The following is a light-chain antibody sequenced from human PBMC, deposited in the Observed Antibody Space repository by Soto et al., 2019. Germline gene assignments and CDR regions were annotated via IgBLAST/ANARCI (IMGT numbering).Light chain of an antibody. CDR3: QQYGSSPT. Sequence: EIVLTQSPGTLSLSPGERATLSCRASQSVSSSYLAWYQQKPGQAPRLLIYGASSRATGIPDRFSGSGSGTDFTLTISRLEFEDFAVYYCQQYGSSPTFGGGTEVDIK. CDR1: QSVSSSY. J-gene: IGKJ4*01. V-gene: IGKV3-20*01. CDR2: GAS.